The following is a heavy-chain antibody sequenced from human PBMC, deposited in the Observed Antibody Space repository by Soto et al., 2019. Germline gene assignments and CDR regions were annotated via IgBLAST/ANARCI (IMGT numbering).Heavy chain of an antibody. CDR2: ISYDGSNK. CDR3: ARATGYSSSSASLDY. CDR1: GFTFSNYA. D-gene: IGHD6-13*01. J-gene: IGHJ4*02. Sequence: QVQLVESGGGVVQPGRSLRLTCAAAGFTFSNYAMHWVRQAPGKGLEWVAVISYDGSNKYYADSVKGRFTISRDNSKNTLYLQMNSLRAEDTAVYYCARATGYSSSSASLDYCGQGTLVTVSS. V-gene: IGHV3-30-3*01.